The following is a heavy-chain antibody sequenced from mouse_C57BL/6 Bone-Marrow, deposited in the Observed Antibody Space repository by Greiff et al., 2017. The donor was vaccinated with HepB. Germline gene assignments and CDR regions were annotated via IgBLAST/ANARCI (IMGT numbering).Heavy chain of an antibody. CDR3: ARVGVATRAWFAY. CDR2: ISDGGSYT. J-gene: IGHJ3*01. CDR1: GFTFSSYA. D-gene: IGHD1-1*01. Sequence: EVMLVESGGGLVKPGGSLKLSCAASGFTFSSYAMSWVRQTPEKRLEWVATISDGGSYTYYPDNVKGRFTISRDNAKNNLYLQMSHLKSEDTAMYYCARVGVATRAWFAYWGQGTLVTVSA. V-gene: IGHV5-4*03.